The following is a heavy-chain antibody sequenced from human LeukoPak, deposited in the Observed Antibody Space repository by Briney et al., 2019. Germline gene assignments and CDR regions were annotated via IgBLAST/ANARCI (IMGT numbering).Heavy chain of an antibody. CDR3: ARGRYYYVAPFDY. J-gene: IGHJ4*02. CDR2: INHSGST. Sequence: PSETLSLTCAVYGGSFSGYYWSWIRQPPGKGLEWIGEINHSGSTNYNPSLKSRVTISVDTSKNQFSLKLSSVTAADTAVYYCARGRYYYVAPFDYWGQGTLVTVSS. D-gene: IGHD3-10*02. CDR1: GGSFSGYY. V-gene: IGHV4-34*01.